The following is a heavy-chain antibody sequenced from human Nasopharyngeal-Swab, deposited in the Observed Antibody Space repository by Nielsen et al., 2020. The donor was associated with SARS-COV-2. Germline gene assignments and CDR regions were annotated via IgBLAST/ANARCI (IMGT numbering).Heavy chain of an antibody. V-gene: IGHV3-38-3*01. CDR2: ISGGST. D-gene: IGHD2-2*01. CDR3: AKEGFVVGLFDN. CDR1: GFTVSSNE. Sequence: GESLKISCAASGFTVSSNEMSWVRLAPGKGLEWVSSISGGSTYYADSRKGRFTISRDNSKNTLHLQMDSLRAEDTAVYFCAKEGFVVGLFDNWGQGTQVTVSS. J-gene: IGHJ4*02.